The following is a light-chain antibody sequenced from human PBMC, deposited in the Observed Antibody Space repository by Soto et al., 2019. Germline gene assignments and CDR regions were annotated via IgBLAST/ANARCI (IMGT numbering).Light chain of an antibody. CDR1: QSVDSKD. Sequence: EIVLTQSPGTLSLSPGERATLSCRASQSVDSKDLAWYQQKPGQAPRILIFAASSRATGIPDRFSGSGSGTDFTLTISRLEPGDFAVYYCQQYNNWPPVTFGQGTKVEIK. V-gene: IGKV3-20*01. CDR2: AAS. J-gene: IGKJ1*01. CDR3: QQYNNWPPVT.